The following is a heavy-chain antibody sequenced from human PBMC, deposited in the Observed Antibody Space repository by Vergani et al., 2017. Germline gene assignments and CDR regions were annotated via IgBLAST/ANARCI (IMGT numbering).Heavy chain of an antibody. CDR3: ARLYGRDSSGSKYFDY. J-gene: IGHJ4*02. D-gene: IGHD3-22*01. V-gene: IGHV5-51*01. CDR1: RYSFTNYW. Sequence: EVQLVQSGAEVKKPGESLKISCQISRYSFTNYWIGWVRQMPGKGLEWMGIIHPADSDTRYSPSFQGQVTISADKSISTAYLQRSSLRASDSAMYYCARLYGRDSSGSKYFDYRGQGTLGTVSS. CDR2: IHPADSDT.